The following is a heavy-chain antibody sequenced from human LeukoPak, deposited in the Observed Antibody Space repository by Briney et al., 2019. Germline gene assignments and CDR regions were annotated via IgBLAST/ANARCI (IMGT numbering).Heavy chain of an antibody. CDR1: GFTFSSYA. V-gene: IGHV3-21*01. Sequence: GGSLRLSCAASGFTFSSYAMNWARQAPGKGLEWVSSISSSSGYIFYADSVKGRFTISRDNSKNIVYLQMDSLRVDDTALYYCARGGYQPYYYMDVWGTGTTVTVSS. CDR3: ARGGYQPYYYMDV. D-gene: IGHD2-2*01. CDR2: ISSSSGYI. J-gene: IGHJ6*03.